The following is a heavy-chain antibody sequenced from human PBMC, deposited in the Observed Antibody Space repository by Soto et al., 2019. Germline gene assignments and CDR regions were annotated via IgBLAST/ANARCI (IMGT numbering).Heavy chain of an antibody. CDR3: ARDPFRTLTTFDQ. Sequence: GGSLRLSCAASGFPFHDHAMNWVRQVPGKGLEWVSGIRWKSDVKGYADSVKGRFTISRNKATNSLFLQMNSLRTENTAWYYWARDPFRTLTTFDQWGKGTMVRVSS. CDR2: IRWKSDVK. D-gene: IGHD4-17*01. J-gene: IGHJ4*02. V-gene: IGHV3-9*01. CDR1: GFPFHDHA.